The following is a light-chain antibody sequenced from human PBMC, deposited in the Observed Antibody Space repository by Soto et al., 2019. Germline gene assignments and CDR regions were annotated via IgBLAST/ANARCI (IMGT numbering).Light chain of an antibody. CDR3: LLSYSGTNWV. V-gene: IGLV7-46*01. CDR1: SGAVTRGHF. J-gene: IGLJ3*02. CDR2: DTA. Sequence: QAVVTQEPSLTVSPGGTVTLTCGSSSGAVTRGHFPYWFQQKPGQAPMTLIYDTATKHSWTPARFSGSLLGGTAALTLAGAQTDDEADYYCLLSYSGTNWVFGGGTKLTVL.